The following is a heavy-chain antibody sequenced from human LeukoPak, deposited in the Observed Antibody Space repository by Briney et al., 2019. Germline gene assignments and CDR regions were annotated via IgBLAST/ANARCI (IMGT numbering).Heavy chain of an antibody. CDR2: IWYDGSTK. Sequence: PGRSLRLSCAASGFTFSSFGMHWVRQAPGKGLEWVALIWYDGSTKYYADSVKGRFTISRDNSRNTLYLQMSSLRAEDTAVYYCVKDLFRGSSSSETVDYWGQGTLVTVSS. V-gene: IGHV3-33*06. J-gene: IGHJ4*02. CDR1: GFTFSSFG. CDR3: VKDLFRGSSSSETVDY. D-gene: IGHD6-6*01.